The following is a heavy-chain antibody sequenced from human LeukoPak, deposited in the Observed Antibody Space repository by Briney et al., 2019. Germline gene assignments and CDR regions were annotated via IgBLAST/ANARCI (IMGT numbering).Heavy chain of an antibody. D-gene: IGHD3-3*01. CDR3: ARIIRDFWSGSQNWFDP. CDR2: INPNSGGT. Sequence: ASVKVSCKASGYTFTGYYMHWVRQAPGQGLEWMGWINPNSGGTNYAQKFQGRVTMTRDTSISTAYMELSRLRSEDTAVYYCARIIRDFWSGSQNWFDPWGQGTLVTVSS. J-gene: IGHJ5*02. V-gene: IGHV1-2*02. CDR1: GYTFTGYY.